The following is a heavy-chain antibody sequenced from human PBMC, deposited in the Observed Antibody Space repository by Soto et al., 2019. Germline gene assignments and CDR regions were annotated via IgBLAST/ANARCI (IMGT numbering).Heavy chain of an antibody. V-gene: IGHV4-59*03. J-gene: IGHJ3*02. CDR3: ARVERGTATTVVDAFDI. CDR1: GGSIRSYC. CDR2: ICNSGTT. D-gene: IGHD1-1*01. Sequence: SETLSLTCTVSGGSIRSYCWTWIRQPPGEGLEWIGCICNSGTTNYNPSLKSRVAISIDTQKNQFSLKLSSVTAADTALYYCARVERGTATTVVDAFDIWGPGTMVTVSS.